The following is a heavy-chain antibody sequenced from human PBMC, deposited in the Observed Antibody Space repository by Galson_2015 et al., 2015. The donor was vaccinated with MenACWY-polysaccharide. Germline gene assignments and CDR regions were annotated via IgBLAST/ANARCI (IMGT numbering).Heavy chain of an antibody. CDR3: AREMRLAARVDP. V-gene: IGHV1-46*01. Sequence: SVKVSCKASGYTFTSYDMRWVRQAPGQGLEWMGIINPSSGSTSYAQKFQGRVTMTRNTSTSTVYMELSSLRSVDTAVYFCAREMRLAARVDPSGPRTLVT. J-gene: IGHJ5*01. CDR2: INPSSGST. D-gene: IGHD6-6*01. CDR1: GYTFTSYD.